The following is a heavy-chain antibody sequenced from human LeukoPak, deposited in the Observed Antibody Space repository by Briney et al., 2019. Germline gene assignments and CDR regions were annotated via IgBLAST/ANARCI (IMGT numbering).Heavy chain of an antibody. J-gene: IGHJ4*02. Sequence: GGSLRLSCAASVFTFSSYSMHWVRQPPGRGREWVSSISSNSSNKYYADSVKGRFTISRDNAKNSLYLQMNSLRAEDTAVYYCARDGGPYSSPFDYWGQGTLVTVSS. D-gene: IGHD6-13*01. CDR1: VFTFSSYS. CDR2: ISSNSSNK. CDR3: ARDGGPYSSPFDY. V-gene: IGHV3-21*01.